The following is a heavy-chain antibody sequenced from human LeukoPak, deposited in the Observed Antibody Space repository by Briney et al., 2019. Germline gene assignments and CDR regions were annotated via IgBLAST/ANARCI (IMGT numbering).Heavy chain of an antibody. CDR2: ISGSGDTT. J-gene: IGHJ3*02. CDR1: GFTFNSYS. D-gene: IGHD2-21*02. Sequence: GGSLRLSCAASGFTFNSYSMNWFRQAPGKGLEWVSSISGSGDTTYYADSVKGRFTISRDNSKNTLYLQIHFLRAEDTAVYYCAKGLSAVTARPDDTFDIWGQGTMVIVSS. CDR3: AKGLSAVTARPDDTFDI. V-gene: IGHV3-23*01.